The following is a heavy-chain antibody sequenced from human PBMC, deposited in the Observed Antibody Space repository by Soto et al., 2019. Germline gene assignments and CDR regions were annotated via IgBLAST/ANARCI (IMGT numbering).Heavy chain of an antibody. Sequence: EVQLVESGGGLVKPGGSLRLSCAASGFTFSSYSMNWVRQAPGKGLEWVSSISSSSSYRYYADSVKGRFTTSRDNAKNSLYLQMNSLRAEDTAVYYCARELERRGGWFGPWGQGTLVTVSS. J-gene: IGHJ5*02. V-gene: IGHV3-21*01. CDR1: GFTFSSYS. CDR3: ARELERRGGWFGP. CDR2: ISSSSSYR. D-gene: IGHD1-1*01.